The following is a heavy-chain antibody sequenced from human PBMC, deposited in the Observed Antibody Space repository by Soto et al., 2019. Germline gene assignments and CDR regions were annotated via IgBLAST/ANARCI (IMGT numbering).Heavy chain of an antibody. CDR3: ARGVGRSSWTSFDS. CDR2: IYISENT. D-gene: IGHD6-13*01. CDR1: GGSISSDY. Sequence: SETLSLTCTVSGGSISSDYLSWIRQPAGKGLEWIGRIYISENTHYNPSLRSRVSMSLDTSKNQLSLNLSSVTAADTAVYYCARGVGRSSWTSFDSWGQGTLVTVYS. J-gene: IGHJ4*02. V-gene: IGHV4-4*07.